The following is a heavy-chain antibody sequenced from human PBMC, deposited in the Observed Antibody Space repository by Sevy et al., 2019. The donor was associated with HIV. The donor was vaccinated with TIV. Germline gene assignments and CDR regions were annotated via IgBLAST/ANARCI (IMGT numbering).Heavy chain of an antibody. CDR3: ARDIGGLGSF. V-gene: IGHV3-33*01. J-gene: IGHJ6*02. D-gene: IGHD3-16*01. CDR1: GFTFSTYG. Sequence: GGCLRLSCAASGFTFSTYGMHWVRQAPGKGLEWVAVIWFDGSNTYYADSVKGRFTISRDIAKNTLYLQMHSLRAEDTAVYYCARDIGGLGSFWGQGTTVTVSS. CDR2: IWFDGSNT.